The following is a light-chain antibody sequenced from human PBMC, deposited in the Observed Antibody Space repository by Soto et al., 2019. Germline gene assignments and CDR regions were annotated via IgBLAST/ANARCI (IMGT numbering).Light chain of an antibody. V-gene: IGKV1-39*01. CDR3: QQSYSTPG. CDR1: QSISSY. CDR2: AAS. Sequence: DIQMTQSPSSVSASVGDRVTITCRASQSISSYLNWYQQKPGKAPKLLIYAASSLQSGVPSRFSGSGSGTDFTLTISSLQPEDFATYYCQQSYSTPGFGPGTKVDIK. J-gene: IGKJ3*01.